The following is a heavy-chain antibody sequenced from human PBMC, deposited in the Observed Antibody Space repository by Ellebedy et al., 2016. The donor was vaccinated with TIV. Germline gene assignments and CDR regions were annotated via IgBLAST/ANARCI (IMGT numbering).Heavy chain of an antibody. D-gene: IGHD1-14*01. CDR3: TRHLPGGGMDV. CDR2: IRSKAYGGTT. CDR1: GFTFGDYA. Sequence: GESLKISCTASGFTFGDYAMSWFRQAPGKGLEWVGFIRSKAYGGTTEYAASVKGRFTISRDDSKRTSYLQRNSLKTEEPAVYYCTRHLPGGGMDVWGQGTTVIVSS. J-gene: IGHJ6*02. V-gene: IGHV3-49*03.